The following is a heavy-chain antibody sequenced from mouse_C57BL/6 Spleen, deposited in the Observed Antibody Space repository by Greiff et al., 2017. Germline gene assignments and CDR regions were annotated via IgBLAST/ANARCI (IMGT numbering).Heavy chain of an antibody. V-gene: IGHV1-64*01. CDR1: GYTFTSYW. Sequence: QVQLQQPGAELVKPGASVKLSCKASGYTFTSYWMHWVKQRPGQGLEWIGMIHPNSGSTNYNEKFQSKATLTVDKSSSTAYMQLSSLTSEDSAVYYCANLDSSGYGFAYWGQGTLVTVSA. CDR3: ANLDSSGYGFAY. CDR2: IHPNSGST. D-gene: IGHD3-2*02. J-gene: IGHJ3*01.